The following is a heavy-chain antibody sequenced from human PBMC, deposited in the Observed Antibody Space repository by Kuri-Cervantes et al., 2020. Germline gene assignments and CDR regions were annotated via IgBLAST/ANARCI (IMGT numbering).Heavy chain of an antibody. CDR1: GGSISSYY. CDR2: IHYSGST. J-gene: IGHJ4*02. D-gene: IGHD6-13*01. V-gene: IGHV4-59*01. Sequence: SETLSLTCTVSGGSISSYYWSWIRQPPGKGLEWIGYIHYSGSTNYNPSLKSRVTISVDTSKNQFSLKLSSVTAADTAVYYCASFGAAAGFDYWGQGTLVTVSS. CDR3: ASFGAAAGFDY.